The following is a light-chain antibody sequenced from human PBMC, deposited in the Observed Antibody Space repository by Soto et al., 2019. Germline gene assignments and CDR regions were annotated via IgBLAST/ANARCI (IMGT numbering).Light chain of an antibody. CDR3: QSYDSSLTVV. V-gene: IGLV1-40*01. Sequence: QSVLTQPPSVSGAPGQRVTISCTGSSSNIGAGYDVHWYQQVPGTAPKLLIYGNINRPSGVPDRFSASKSGTSAPLAITGLDADDEADYSCQSYDSSLTVVFGGGTQLTVL. J-gene: IGLJ2*01. CDR1: SSNIGAGYD. CDR2: GNI.